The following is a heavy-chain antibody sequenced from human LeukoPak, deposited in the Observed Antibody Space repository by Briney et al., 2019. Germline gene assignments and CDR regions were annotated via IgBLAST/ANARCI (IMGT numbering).Heavy chain of an antibody. CDR3: ARDSYGSGDY. CDR2: IYYSGST. Sequence: SETLSLTCGVYGGSFGGYYWSWIRQPPGKGLEWIGYIYYSGSTNYNPSLKSRVTISVDTSKNQFSLKLSSVTAADTAVYYCARDSYGSGDYWGQGTLVTVSS. V-gene: IGHV4-59*01. CDR1: GGSFGGYY. D-gene: IGHD5-18*01. J-gene: IGHJ4*02.